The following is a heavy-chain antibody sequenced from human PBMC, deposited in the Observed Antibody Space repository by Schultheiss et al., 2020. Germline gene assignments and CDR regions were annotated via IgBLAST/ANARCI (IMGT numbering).Heavy chain of an antibody. V-gene: IGHV3-30-3*01. Sequence: GGSLRLSCAASGFTFSSYAMHWVRQAPGKGLEWVAVISYDGSNKYYADSVKGRFTISRDNSKNTLYLQMNSLRAEDTAVYYCADLNYYDSSGPRPFDAFDIWGQATMVTVSS. J-gene: IGHJ3*02. CDR2: ISYDGSNK. CDR1: GFTFSSYA. CDR3: ADLNYYDSSGPRPFDAFDI. D-gene: IGHD3-22*01.